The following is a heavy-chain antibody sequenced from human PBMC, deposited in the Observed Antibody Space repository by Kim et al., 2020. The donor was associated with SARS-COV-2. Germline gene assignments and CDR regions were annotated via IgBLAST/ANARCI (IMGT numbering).Heavy chain of an antibody. D-gene: IGHD3-10*01. CDR1: GFTFDDYA. CDR2: ISWNSGSI. Sequence: GGSLRLSCAASGFTFDDYAMHWVRQAPGKGLEWVSGISWNSGSIGYADSVKGRFTISRDNAKNSLYLQMNSLRAEDTALYYCAKDITFGELLLGPTDYWGQGTLVTVSS. V-gene: IGHV3-9*01. CDR3: AKDITFGELLLGPTDY. J-gene: IGHJ4*01.